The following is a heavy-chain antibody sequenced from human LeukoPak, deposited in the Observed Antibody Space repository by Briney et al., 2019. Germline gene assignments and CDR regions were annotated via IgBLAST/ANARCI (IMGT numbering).Heavy chain of an antibody. CDR1: GFTFSSYA. J-gene: IGHJ6*02. V-gene: IGHV3-23*01. D-gene: IGHD6-13*01. CDR2: ISGSGGST. Sequence: GGSLRLSCAASGFTFSSYAMSWVRQAPGKGLGWVSAISGSGGSTYYADSVKGRFTISRDNSKNTLYLQMNSLRAEDTAVYYCAKVQQLVQQSYYYGMDVWGQGTTVIVSS. CDR3: AKVQQLVQQSYYYGMDV.